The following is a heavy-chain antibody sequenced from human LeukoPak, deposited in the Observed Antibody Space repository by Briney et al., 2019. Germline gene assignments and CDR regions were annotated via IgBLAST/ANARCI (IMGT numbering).Heavy chain of an antibody. Sequence: GGSLRLSCAASGFTFSNAWMSWVRQAPGKGLEWVGRIKSKTDGGTTDYAAPVKGRFTISRDDSKNTLYLQMNSLKTEDTAVYYCTTGWGKKLRGYSYGFDYWGQGTLVTVSS. J-gene: IGHJ4*02. V-gene: IGHV3-15*01. CDR1: GFTFSNAW. CDR3: TTGWGKKLRGYSYGFDY. CDR2: IKSKTDGGTT. D-gene: IGHD5-18*01.